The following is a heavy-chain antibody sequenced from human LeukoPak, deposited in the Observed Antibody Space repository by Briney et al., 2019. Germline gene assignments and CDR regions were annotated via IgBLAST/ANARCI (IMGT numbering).Heavy chain of an antibody. V-gene: IGHV1-2*02. CDR1: GYTFTDYY. J-gene: IGHJ6*03. CDR2: ISGVT. D-gene: IGHD2-2*01. CDR3: ARVQKRYCSSTSCYADPHAHYMDV. Sequence: ASVRVSCKASGYTFTDYYIHWVRQAPGQGLEWMGWISGVTSYAQKFQDRVTMTRDTSISTAYMELSRLRSDDTAVYYCARVQKRYCSSTSCYADPHAHYMDVWGKGTTVTVSS.